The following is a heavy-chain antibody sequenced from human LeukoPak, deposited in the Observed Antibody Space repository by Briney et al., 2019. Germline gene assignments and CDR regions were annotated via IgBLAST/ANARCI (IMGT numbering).Heavy chain of an antibody. J-gene: IGHJ4*02. CDR2: IYSSGNS. CDR3: ARRSYNWNYFDY. CDR1: GGSISSYY. Sequence: SETLSLTCTVSGGSISSYYWSWIRQPPGKGLEWIGFIYSSGNSNYNPSLKSRVTTSVDTSKNQFSLNLNSVTAADTAVYYCARRSYNWNYFDYWGQGTLVTGSS. V-gene: IGHV4-59*01. D-gene: IGHD1-20*01.